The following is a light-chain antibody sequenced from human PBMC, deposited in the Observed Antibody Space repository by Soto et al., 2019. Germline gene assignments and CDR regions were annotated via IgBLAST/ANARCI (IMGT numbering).Light chain of an antibody. J-gene: IGKJ5*01. CDR3: QQYHSYPIT. Sequence: DVQMTQSPSSLSASVGDRVTITCRASQGISSYLAWFQQKPGKAPKSLIYAASSLQSGDPSKVSGGGSGTGFTLSISSLQPEDFATYYCQQYHSYPITFGQGTRLEIK. CDR1: QGISSY. V-gene: IGKV1-16*02. CDR2: AAS.